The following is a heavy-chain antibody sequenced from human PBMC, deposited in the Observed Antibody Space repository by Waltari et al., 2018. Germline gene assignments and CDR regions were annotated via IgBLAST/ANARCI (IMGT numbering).Heavy chain of an antibody. Sequence: QVQLQQWGAGLLKPSETLSLTCAVYGGSFRGYYWSLIRQPPGKGLEWSGESNHSGSTNYNPSLKSRVTIAVDTSKNQCSLKLSSVTAADTAVYYCARGALYGSSGYYSRAANNNWFDPWGQGTLVTVSS. V-gene: IGHV4-34*01. CDR2: SNHSGST. CDR1: GGSFRGYY. CDR3: ARGALYGSSGYYSRAANNNWFDP. D-gene: IGHD3-22*01. J-gene: IGHJ5*02.